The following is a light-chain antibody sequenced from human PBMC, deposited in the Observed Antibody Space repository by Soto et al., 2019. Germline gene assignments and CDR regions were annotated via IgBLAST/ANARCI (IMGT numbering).Light chain of an antibody. CDR3: QQRSNWPLYT. Sequence: EMVLTQSPATLSLSPGERATLSYRASQSVSSYLAWYQQKPGQAPRLLIYDASNRATGIPARFSGSGSGTDFTLTISSLEPEDFAVYYCQQRSNWPLYTFGQGTKLEIK. CDR2: DAS. V-gene: IGKV3-11*01. CDR1: QSVSSY. J-gene: IGKJ2*01.